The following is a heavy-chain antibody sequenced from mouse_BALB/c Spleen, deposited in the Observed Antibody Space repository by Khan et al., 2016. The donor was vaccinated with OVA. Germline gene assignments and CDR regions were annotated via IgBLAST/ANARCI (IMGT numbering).Heavy chain of an antibody. CDR1: GYSITSDYA. CDR2: ISYGGST. Sequence: EVLLQESGPGLVKPSQSLSLTCTVTGYSITSDYAWDWIRQFPGNKLEWMGYISYGGSTSYNPSLKSRISITRDTSKNQFFLQLNSVTTEDTATYYCARKNYYGYAMDYGGQGTSVTVSS. J-gene: IGHJ4*01. D-gene: IGHD1-1*01. V-gene: IGHV3-2*02. CDR3: ARKNYYGYAMDY.